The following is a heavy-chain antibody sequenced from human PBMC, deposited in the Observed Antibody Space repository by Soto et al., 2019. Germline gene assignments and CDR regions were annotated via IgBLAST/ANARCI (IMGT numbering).Heavy chain of an antibody. CDR3: ARDHSRFDYGDPYYYYGMDV. Sequence: GGSLRLSCAASGFTVSSNYMSWVRQAPGKGLEWVSVIYSGGSTYYADSVKGRFTISRDNSKNTLYLQMNSLRAEDTAVYYCARDHSRFDYGDPYYYYGMDVWGQGTTVTVSS. CDR1: GFTVSSNY. CDR2: IYSGGST. D-gene: IGHD4-17*01. V-gene: IGHV3-53*01. J-gene: IGHJ6*02.